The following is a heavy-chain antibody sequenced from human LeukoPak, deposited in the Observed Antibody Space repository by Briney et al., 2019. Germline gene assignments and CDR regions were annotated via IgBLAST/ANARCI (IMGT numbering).Heavy chain of an antibody. V-gene: IGHV4-59*01. Sequence: SETLSLTCTVSGGSINSYYWSWIRQPPGKGLEWIGYIYFRGNSNYNPSLKSRVTMSVDTSKNQFSLKLSSVTAADTAVYYCAKGKGSEYYFDYWGQGTLVTVSS. D-gene: IGHD3-10*01. CDR2: IYFRGNS. CDR3: AKGKGSEYYFDY. J-gene: IGHJ4*02. CDR1: GGSINSYY.